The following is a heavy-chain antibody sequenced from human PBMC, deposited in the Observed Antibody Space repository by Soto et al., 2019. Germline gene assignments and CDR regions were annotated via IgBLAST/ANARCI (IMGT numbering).Heavy chain of an antibody. Sequence: GESLKISCKGSGYSFTSYWIGWVRQMPGKGLEWMGGFDPEDGETIYAQKFQGRVTMTEDTSTDTAYMELSSLRSEDTAVYYCATVPYGSGSFDYWGQGTLVTVSS. CDR3: ATVPYGSGSFDY. CDR2: FDPEDGET. CDR1: GYSFTSYW. J-gene: IGHJ4*02. D-gene: IGHD3-10*01. V-gene: IGHV1-24*01.